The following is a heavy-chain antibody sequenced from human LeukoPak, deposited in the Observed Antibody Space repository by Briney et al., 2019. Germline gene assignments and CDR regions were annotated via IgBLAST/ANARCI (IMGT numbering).Heavy chain of an antibody. CDR2: IRYDGSNK. CDR3: AKGLRFLDSDTGH. D-gene: IGHD3-3*01. Sequence: GGSLRLSCAASGFTFSSYGMHWVRQAPGKGLEWVAFIRYDGSNKYYADSVKGRFIISRDNSKNTLYLQMNSLRAEDTAVYYCAKGLRFLDSDTGHWGQGTLVTVSS. V-gene: IGHV3-30*02. J-gene: IGHJ4*02. CDR1: GFTFSSYG.